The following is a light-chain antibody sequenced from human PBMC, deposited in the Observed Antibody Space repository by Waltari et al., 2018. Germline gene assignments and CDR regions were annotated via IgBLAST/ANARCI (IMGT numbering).Light chain of an antibody. CDR3: CSYAGSYTLV. V-gene: IGLV2-11*01. CDR1: SSDVGGYNY. Sequence: QSALTQPRSVSGSPGQSGTISCTGTSSDVGGYNYGPWYQQHPGQAPKLMIYDVSKRPSGVPDRFSGSKSGNTASLTISGLQAEDEADYYCCSYAGSYTLVFGGGTKLTVL. J-gene: IGLJ3*02. CDR2: DVS.